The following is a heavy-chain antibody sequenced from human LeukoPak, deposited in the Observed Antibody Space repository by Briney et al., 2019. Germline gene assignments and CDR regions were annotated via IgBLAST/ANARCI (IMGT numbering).Heavy chain of an antibody. D-gene: IGHD3-16*01. CDR2: LWYDGSRE. CDR3: ARDVGGLRFPTYGMDV. Sequence: PGGSLRLSCAASGFTFSSYAMTWVRQAPGKGLEWVAILWYDGSREYYGDSAKGRFTISRDNSKNTLYLQMNRLRAEDTAVYYCARDVGGLRFPTYGMDVWGQGTTVTVSS. CDR1: GFTFSSYA. J-gene: IGHJ6*02. V-gene: IGHV3-33*08.